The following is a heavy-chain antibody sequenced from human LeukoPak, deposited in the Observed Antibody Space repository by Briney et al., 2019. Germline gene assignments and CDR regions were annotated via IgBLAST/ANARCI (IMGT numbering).Heavy chain of an antibody. D-gene: IGHD3-10*01. J-gene: IGHJ4*02. Sequence: PSETLSLTCSVSGDSISYFYWSWIRQAAGKGLEWIGRIYTSESTNYNPSLKSRVTISVDTSRNQFSLKLSSVTAADTAVYYCARGLWFGDENPPYFDYWGQGILVTVSS. CDR1: GDSISYFY. CDR2: IYTSEST. CDR3: ARGLWFGDENPPYFDY. V-gene: IGHV4-4*07.